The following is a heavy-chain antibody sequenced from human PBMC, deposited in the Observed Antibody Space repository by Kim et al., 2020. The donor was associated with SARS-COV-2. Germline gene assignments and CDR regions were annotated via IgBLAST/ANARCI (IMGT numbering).Heavy chain of an antibody. CDR3: ARVTPEFIAAAIGTIDY. V-gene: IGHV4-30-2*05. J-gene: IGHJ4*02. Sequence: LKSRVTISVDTSKNQFSLKLSSVTAADTAVYYCARVTPEFIAAAIGTIDYWGQGTLVTVSS. D-gene: IGHD6-13*01.